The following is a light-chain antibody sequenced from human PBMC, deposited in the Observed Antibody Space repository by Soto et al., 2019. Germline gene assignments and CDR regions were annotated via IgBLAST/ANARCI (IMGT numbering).Light chain of an antibody. V-gene: IGKV1-39*01. J-gene: IGKJ2*02. CDR3: QQTYTSPGT. Sequence: DIQMTQSPSSLSASVGDRVTITCRASQSISTYLNWYRQIPGKAPKPLIYAASTLQSGVPSRFTGSGSGTDFTLTVSSLQPEDFATLYCQQTYTSPGTFGQGTKVEMK. CDR2: AAS. CDR1: QSISTY.